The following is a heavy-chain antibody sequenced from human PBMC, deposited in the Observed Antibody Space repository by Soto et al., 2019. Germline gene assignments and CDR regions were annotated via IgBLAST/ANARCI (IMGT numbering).Heavy chain of an antibody. V-gene: IGHV3-23*01. D-gene: IGHD6-19*01. CDR2: ISGSGGHS. CDR1: GFTFNDYA. J-gene: IGHJ4*02. CDR3: AKDCRRLAVTGSAFDS. Sequence: GGSLRLSCAASGFTFNDYAMAWVRQAPGQGLEWVSSISGSGGHSSYVDSVRGRFTISRDNVNNILSLDMSDLRAEDTALYYCAKDCRRLAVTGSAFDSWGQGALVTVSS.